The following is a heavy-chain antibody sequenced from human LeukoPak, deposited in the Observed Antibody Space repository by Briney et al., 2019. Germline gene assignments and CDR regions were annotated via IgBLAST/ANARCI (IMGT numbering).Heavy chain of an antibody. CDR2: ISRSSSYI. D-gene: IGHD3-3*02. CDR3: ARAIGLADVDFDY. CDR1: GFTVSSNY. V-gene: IGHV3-21*01. J-gene: IGHJ4*02. Sequence: TGGSLRLSCAASGFTVSSNYMSWVRQAPGKGLEWVSSISRSSSYIYYTDSVKGRFTISRDNGKRSLYLQMNSLRAEDTAVYYCARAIGLADVDFDYWGQGIPVTVSS.